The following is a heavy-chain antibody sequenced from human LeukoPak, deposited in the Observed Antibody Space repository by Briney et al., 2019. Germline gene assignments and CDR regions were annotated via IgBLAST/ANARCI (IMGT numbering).Heavy chain of an antibody. V-gene: IGHV2-5*02. CDR2: IYWDDDT. Sequence: SGHTLVKPTETLTLTCTLSGFSLTTSRVGVGWMRQSPGKALQWLTLIYWDDDTRYRPSLRGRLAVTKDASKNQVHLTMTNVDPADTGTYYCAHRPGMGAHRFDVWGQGILVTVSS. CDR1: GFSLTTSRVG. CDR3: AHRPGMGAHRFDV. D-gene: IGHD1-26*01. J-gene: IGHJ4*02.